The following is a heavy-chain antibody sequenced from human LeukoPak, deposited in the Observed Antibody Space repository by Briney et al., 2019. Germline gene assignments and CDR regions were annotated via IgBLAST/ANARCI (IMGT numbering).Heavy chain of an antibody. CDR1: GGSFSGYY. CDR3: ARGLRPRQTRRTPPMSGYFDY. Sequence: SETLSLTCAVYGGSFSGYYWSWIRQPPGKGLEWIGEINHSGSTNYNPSLKSRVTISVDTSKNQFSLKLSSVTAADTAVYYCARGLRPRQTRRTPPMSGYFDYWGQGTLVTVSS. CDR2: INHSGST. J-gene: IGHJ4*02. V-gene: IGHV4-34*01. D-gene: IGHD2-15*01.